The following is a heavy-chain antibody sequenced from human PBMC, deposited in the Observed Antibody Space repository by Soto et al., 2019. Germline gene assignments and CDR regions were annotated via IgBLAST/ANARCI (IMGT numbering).Heavy chain of an antibody. D-gene: IGHD2-15*01. J-gene: IGHJ6*03. Sequence: ASVKVSCKASGYTFTSYGISWVRQAPGQGLEWMGWISAYNGNTNYAQKLQGRVTMTTDTSTSTAYMELRSLRSDDTAVYYCARAGGSGGSCYSLGGYYYYYMDVWGKGTTVTVSS. V-gene: IGHV1-18*01. CDR3: ARAGGSGGSCYSLGGYYYYYMDV. CDR1: GYTFTSYG. CDR2: ISAYNGNT.